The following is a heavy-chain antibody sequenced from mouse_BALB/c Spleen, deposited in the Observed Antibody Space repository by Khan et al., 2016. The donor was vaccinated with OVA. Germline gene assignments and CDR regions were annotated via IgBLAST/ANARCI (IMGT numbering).Heavy chain of an antibody. Sequence: QLEESGPGLVKPSQSLSLSCTVSGYSITSDYARNWIRQFPGNKLEWMGHITYSGNTNYNPTFKSRTSITRDTSKNQFCLQLNSVTTEDTSTYSCARIYGGDFDYWGQGTTLTVSS. CDR2: ITYSGNT. V-gene: IGHV3-2*02. CDR3: ARIYGGDFDY. J-gene: IGHJ2*01. D-gene: IGHD1-1*01. CDR1: GYSITSDYA.